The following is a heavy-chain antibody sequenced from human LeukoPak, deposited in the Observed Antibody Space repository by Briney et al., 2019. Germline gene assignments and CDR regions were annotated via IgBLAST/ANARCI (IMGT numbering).Heavy chain of an antibody. CDR1: GGSFNSYY. J-gene: IGHJ4*02. Sequence: SETLSLTCTVSGGSFNSYYWSWIRQPAGKGLEWIGHIYASGSNDYNPSLKSRVTMSLDMAKNQFSLRLTSVTAADTAVYFCARMVPAGTHNYWGQGLLVTVSS. D-gene: IGHD2-2*01. CDR2: IYASGSN. V-gene: IGHV4-4*07. CDR3: ARMVPAGTHNY.